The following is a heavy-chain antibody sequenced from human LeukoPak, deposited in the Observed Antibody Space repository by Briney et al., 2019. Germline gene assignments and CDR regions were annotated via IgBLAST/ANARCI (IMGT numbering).Heavy chain of an antibody. CDR3: ARSTAPYYYDSSGYYYRE. Sequence: SETLSLTCTVSGGSVSSGSYYWSWIRQPPGKGLEWIGYIYYSGSTNYNPSLKSRVTISVDTSKNQSSLKLSSVTAADTAVYYCARSTAPYYYDSSGYYYREWGQGTLVTVSS. D-gene: IGHD3-22*01. CDR1: GGSVSSGSYY. V-gene: IGHV4-61*01. J-gene: IGHJ4*02. CDR2: IYYSGST.